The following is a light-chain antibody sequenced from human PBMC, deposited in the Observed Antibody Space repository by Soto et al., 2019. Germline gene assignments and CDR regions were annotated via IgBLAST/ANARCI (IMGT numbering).Light chain of an antibody. Sequence: QSALTQPASVSGSPGQSITISCTGTGSDVGGYNYVSWYQQHPGKAPKLMIYEVSNWPSGVSNRFSGSKSGNTASLTISGLQAEDEADYYCTSYTSSRGVVFGGGTKVTVL. CDR2: EVS. V-gene: IGLV2-14*01. CDR1: GSDVGGYNY. J-gene: IGLJ2*01. CDR3: TSYTSSRGVV.